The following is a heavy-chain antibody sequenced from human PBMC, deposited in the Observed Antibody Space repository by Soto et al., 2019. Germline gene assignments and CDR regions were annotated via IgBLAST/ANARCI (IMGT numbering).Heavy chain of an antibody. J-gene: IGHJ3*01. CDR1: VYSVSSSDYY. CDR3: APLSVSLSAPYGIQV. V-gene: IGHV4-39*01. CDR2: MFYSGLT. Sequence: WETLSLTCSFSVYSVSSSDYYCAWIRQPPWKGLEWIGSMFYSGLTYYNPSLKSRVTLSVDTSKNQFSVRLNSVTAADTAVYYCAPLSVSLSAPYGIQVWGQATTVIVS. D-gene: IGHD1-1*01.